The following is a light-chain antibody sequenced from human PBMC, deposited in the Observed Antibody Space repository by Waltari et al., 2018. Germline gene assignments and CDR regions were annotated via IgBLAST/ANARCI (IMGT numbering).Light chain of an antibody. CDR1: QGVSSY. CDR3: QQYYSYPWT. J-gene: IGKJ1*01. Sequence: AIRMTQSPSSLSASTGDRVTITCRASQGVSSYLAWYQQKPGKAPNLLIYAASTLQSGVPSRFSGSGSGTDFSPIISCLQSEDFATYYCQQYYSYPWTFGQGTKVEI. V-gene: IGKV1-8*01. CDR2: AAS.